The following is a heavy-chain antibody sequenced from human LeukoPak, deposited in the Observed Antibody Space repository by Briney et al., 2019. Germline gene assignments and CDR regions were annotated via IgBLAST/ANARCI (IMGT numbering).Heavy chain of an antibody. CDR1: GFTVSSNY. J-gene: IGHJ4*02. Sequence: GGSLRLSCAASGFTVSSNYMSWVRQAPGKGLEWVSVIYTGGSTYYADSVKGRFTISRDNSKNTLYLQMNSLRAEDTAVYYCARDLEDLTGRYSYGLGYWGQGTLVTVSS. CDR2: IYTGGST. D-gene: IGHD5-18*01. CDR3: ARDLEDLTGRYSYGLGY. V-gene: IGHV3-53*01.